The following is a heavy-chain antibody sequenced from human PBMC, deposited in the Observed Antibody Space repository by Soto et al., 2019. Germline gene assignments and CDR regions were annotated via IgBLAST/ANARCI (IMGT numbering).Heavy chain of an antibody. V-gene: IGHV3-30-3*01. CDR1: GFTFNSYA. D-gene: IGHD3-10*01. J-gene: IGHJ4*02. CDR3: ARAISYFYASGSYFDY. CDR2: ISYDGNNK. Sequence: GGSLRLSCAASGFTFNSYAMHWVRQAPGEGLEWVAVISYDGNNKYYADSVKGRFTISRDDSKNTLYLQMNRLRVGDTAVYYCARAISYFYASGSYFDYWGQGTRVTVSS.